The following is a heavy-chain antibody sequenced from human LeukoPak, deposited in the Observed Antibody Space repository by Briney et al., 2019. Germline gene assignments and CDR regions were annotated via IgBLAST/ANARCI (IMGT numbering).Heavy chain of an antibody. CDR1: GYTFTNYY. V-gene: IGHV1-46*01. CDR3: ARDPHHTQLRGVDNWFDP. Sequence: SVKVSCKASGYTFTNYYMHWVRQAPGQGLEWMGIINPSGGSTSYSQKFQGRVTMTMDTSTSTVYMDLSSLRSEDTAVYYCARDPHHTQLRGVDNWFDPWGQGTLVTVSS. CDR2: INPSGGST. J-gene: IGHJ5*02. D-gene: IGHD3-10*01.